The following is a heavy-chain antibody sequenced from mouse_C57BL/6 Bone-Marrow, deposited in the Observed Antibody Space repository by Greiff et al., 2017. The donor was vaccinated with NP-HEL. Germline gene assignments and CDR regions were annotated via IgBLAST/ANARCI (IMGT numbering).Heavy chain of an antibody. CDR3: TTFDHWYFDV. V-gene: IGHV14-4*01. CDR2: IDPENGDT. Sequence: EVQRVESGAELVRPGASVKLSCTASGFNIKDDYMHWVKQRPEQGLEWIGWIDPENGDTEYASKFQGKATITADTSSNTAYLQLSSLTSEDTAVYYCTTFDHWYFDVWGTGTTVTVSS. CDR1: GFNIKDDY. J-gene: IGHJ1*03.